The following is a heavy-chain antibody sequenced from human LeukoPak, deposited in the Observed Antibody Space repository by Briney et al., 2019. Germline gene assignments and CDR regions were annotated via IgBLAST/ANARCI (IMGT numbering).Heavy chain of an antibody. V-gene: IGHV4-59*02. Sequence: SETLSLTCTVSGVSVGSYYWNWFRQPPGKGLEWIGYVYYSGSTNSNPSLKSRVTILIDTSRNQFSLKLRSVSAADTAMYYCAKGADTPLSPHFPAWGQGTLVSVS. CDR3: AKGADTPLSPHFPA. D-gene: IGHD5-18*01. CDR1: GVSVGSYY. J-gene: IGHJ5*02. CDR2: VYYSGST.